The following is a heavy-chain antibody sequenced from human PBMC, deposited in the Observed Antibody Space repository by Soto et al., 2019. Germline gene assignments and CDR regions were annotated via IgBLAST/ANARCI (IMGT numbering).Heavy chain of an antibody. J-gene: IGHJ6*02. CDR3: AMVDVYVTPSPQDV. Sequence: QVQLVQSGAEVKNPGASVKVSCKASGYTFTRYGIGWARQAPGQGLEWMGWINTYNGNTNYAQNVQGRVTLTTDTSTSTAYMVLRRLRSNDTAIYYCAMVDVYVTPSPQDVWGQGTTVIVSS. D-gene: IGHD3-16*01. V-gene: IGHV1-18*01. CDR2: INTYNGNT. CDR1: GYTFTRYG.